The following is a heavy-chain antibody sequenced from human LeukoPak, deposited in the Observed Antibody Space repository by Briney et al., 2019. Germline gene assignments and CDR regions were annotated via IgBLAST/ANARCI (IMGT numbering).Heavy chain of an antibody. D-gene: IGHD6-13*01. J-gene: IGHJ4*02. Sequence: SVKVSCKASGGTFSSYAISWVRQAPGQGLEWMGRIIPIFGTANHAQKFQGRVTITTDESTSTAYMELSSLRSEDTAVYYCARAPIPGIAAAVDYWGQGTLVTVSS. CDR1: GGTFSSYA. CDR2: IIPIFGTA. V-gene: IGHV1-69*05. CDR3: ARAPIPGIAAAVDY.